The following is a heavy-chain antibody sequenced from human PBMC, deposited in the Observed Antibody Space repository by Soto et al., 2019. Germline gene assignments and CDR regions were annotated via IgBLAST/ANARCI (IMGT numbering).Heavy chain of an antibody. CDR2: INPNSGGT. V-gene: IGHV1-2*04. J-gene: IGHJ3*02. Sequence: SCKASGYTFTGYYMHWVRQAPGQGLEWMGWINPNSGGTNYAQKFQGWVTMTRDTSISTAYMELSRLRSDDTAVYYCARDISYGSGHAFDIWGQGTMVTVSS. CDR3: ARDISYGSGHAFDI. D-gene: IGHD3-10*01. CDR1: GYTFTGYY.